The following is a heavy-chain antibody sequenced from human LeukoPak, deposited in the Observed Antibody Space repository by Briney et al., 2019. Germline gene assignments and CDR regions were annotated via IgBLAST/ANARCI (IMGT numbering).Heavy chain of an antibody. J-gene: IGHJ4*02. V-gene: IGHV4-59*12. D-gene: IGHD1-26*01. CDR3: ARGRRNSGSYSALRASHLFDY. CDR2: IYHSGST. Sequence: PSETLSLTCTVSGDSISSNYWSWIRQPPGKGLEWIGYIYHSGSTNYNPSLKSRVTISVDTSKNQFSLKLSSVTAADTAVYYCARGRRNSGSYSALRASHLFDYWGQGTLVTVSS. CDR1: GDSISSNY.